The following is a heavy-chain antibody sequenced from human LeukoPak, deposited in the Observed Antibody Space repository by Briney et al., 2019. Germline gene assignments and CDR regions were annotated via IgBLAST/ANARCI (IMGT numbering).Heavy chain of an antibody. CDR3: ASANPILLDYYYYYYMDV. J-gene: IGHJ6*03. CDR1: GFTVSSYY. Sequence: GGSLRLSCAASGFTVSSYYMNWVRQAPGKGLEWVSSIDNSGTYIYYADSVKGRLTISRDNSKNSLYLQMNSLRAEDTAVYYCASANPILLDYYYYYYMDVWGKGTTVTVSS. CDR2: IDNSGTYI. V-gene: IGHV3-21*01. D-gene: IGHD3-3*01.